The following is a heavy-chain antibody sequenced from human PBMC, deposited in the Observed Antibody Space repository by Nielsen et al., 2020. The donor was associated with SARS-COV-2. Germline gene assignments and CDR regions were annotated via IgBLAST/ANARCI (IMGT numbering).Heavy chain of an antibody. CDR1: GFTFGDAI. J-gene: IGHJ6*02. CDR2: IRSKTNNYET. V-gene: IGHV3-73*01. CDR3: KHYYDMDV. Sequence: GESLKISCAASGFTFGDAIIHWVRQASGTGLEWVGRIRSKTNNYETSYAASVKGRFIIPRDESKNMAYLQMNSLKTDDTAVYYCKHYYDMDVWGQGTTVTVSS.